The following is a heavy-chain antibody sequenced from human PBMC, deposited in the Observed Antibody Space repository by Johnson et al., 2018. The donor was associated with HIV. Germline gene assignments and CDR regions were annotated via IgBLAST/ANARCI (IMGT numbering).Heavy chain of an antibody. D-gene: IGHD4-23*01. CDR2: IKQDGSEK. J-gene: IGHJ3*02. Sequence: VQLVESGGGLVQPGGSLRLSCAASGFTFSSYWMSWVRQAPGKGLEWVANIKQDGSEKYYVDSVKGRFTISRDNAKNSLYLQMNSLRAEDTALYYCARALGTAVGAFDIWGQGTMVTVSS. CDR3: ARALGTAVGAFDI. V-gene: IGHV3-7*03. CDR1: GFTFSSYW.